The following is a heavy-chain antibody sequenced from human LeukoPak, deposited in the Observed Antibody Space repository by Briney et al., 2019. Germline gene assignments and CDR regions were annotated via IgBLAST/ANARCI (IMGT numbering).Heavy chain of an antibody. CDR1: GGSISSGGYS. V-gene: IGHV4-30-2*01. Sequence: PSETLSLTCAVSGGSISSGGYSWSWIRQPPGKGLEWIGYIYHSGSTYYNPSLKSRVTISVDKSKNQFSLRLSSVTAADTAVYYCARSVVDYGMDVWGQGTTVTVSS. D-gene: IGHD2-15*01. CDR2: IYHSGST. J-gene: IGHJ6*02. CDR3: ARSVVDYGMDV.